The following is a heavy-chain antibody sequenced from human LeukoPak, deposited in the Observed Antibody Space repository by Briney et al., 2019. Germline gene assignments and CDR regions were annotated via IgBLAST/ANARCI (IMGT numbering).Heavy chain of an antibody. V-gene: IGHV3-48*01. CDR3: ARSLVVGATYPYH. CDR2: ISSSSSTI. J-gene: IGHJ5*02. D-gene: IGHD1-26*01. CDR1: GFTFSSYG. Sequence: GGSLRLSCAASGFTFSSYGMTWVRQAPGKGLEWVPYISSSSSTIYYADSVKGRFTISRDNAKNSLYLQLNGLRAEDTAVYYCARSLVVGATYPYHWGQGTLVTVSS.